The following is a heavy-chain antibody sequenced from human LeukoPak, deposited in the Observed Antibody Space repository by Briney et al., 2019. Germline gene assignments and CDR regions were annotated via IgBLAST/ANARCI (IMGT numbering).Heavy chain of an antibody. J-gene: IGHJ4*02. V-gene: IGHV1-69*06. CDR2: IIPIFGTA. CDR1: GGTFSSYA. D-gene: IGHD3-9*01. CDR3: ASKRHGDDILTGYGY. Sequence: ASVKVSCKASGGTFSSYAISWVRQAPGQGLEWVGGIIPIFGTANYAQKFQGRVTITADKSTSTAYMELSSLRSEDTAVYYCASKRHGDDILTGYGYWGQGTLVTVSS.